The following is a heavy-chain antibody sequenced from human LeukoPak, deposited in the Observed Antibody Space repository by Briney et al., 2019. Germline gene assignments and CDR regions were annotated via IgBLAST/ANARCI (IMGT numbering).Heavy chain of an antibody. CDR1: GYTFTGYH. CDR2: ISTYSGNT. J-gene: IGHJ4*02. CDR3: ARGDFWSGWSGNYFDY. V-gene: IGHV1-18*04. Sequence: ASVKVSCKASGYTFTGYHMHWVRQAPGQGLAWMGWISTYSGNTNYAQELQGRVTMTTDTSTSTVYMELRSLRSDDTAIYYCARGDFWSGWSGNYFDYWGQGTLVTVSS. D-gene: IGHD3-3*01.